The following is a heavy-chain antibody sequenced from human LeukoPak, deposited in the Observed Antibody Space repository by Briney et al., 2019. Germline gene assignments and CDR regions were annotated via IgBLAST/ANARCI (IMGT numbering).Heavy chain of an antibody. CDR2: IVVGSGNT. D-gene: IGHD1-1*01. CDR3: ARERQLERLAFGKEGSAFDY. CDR1: GFTFTSSA. V-gene: IGHV1-58*02. Sequence: SVKVSCKASGFTFTSSAMQWVRQARGQRLEWIGWIVVGSGNTNYAQKFQERVTITRDMSTSTAYMELSSLRAEDTAVYYCARERQLERLAFGKEGSAFDYWGQGTLVTVSS. J-gene: IGHJ4*02.